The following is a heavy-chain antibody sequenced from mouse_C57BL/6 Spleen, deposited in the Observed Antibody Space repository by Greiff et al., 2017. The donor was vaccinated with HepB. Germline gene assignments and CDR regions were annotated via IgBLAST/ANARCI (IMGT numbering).Heavy chain of an antibody. CDR1: GYSFTGYY. J-gene: IGHJ2*01. Sequence: EVKLLESGPELVKPGASVKISCKASGYSFTGYYMNWVKQSPEKSLEWIGEINPSTGGTTYNQKFKAKATLTVDKSSSTAYMQLKSLTSEDSAVYYCARFPGGDGYFYWGQGTTLTVSS. CDR2: INPSTGGT. D-gene: IGHD2-3*01. V-gene: IGHV1-42*01. CDR3: ARFPGGDGYFY.